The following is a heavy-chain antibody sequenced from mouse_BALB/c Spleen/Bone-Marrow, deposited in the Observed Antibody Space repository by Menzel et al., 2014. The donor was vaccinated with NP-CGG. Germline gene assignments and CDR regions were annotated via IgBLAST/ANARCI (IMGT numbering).Heavy chain of an antibody. J-gene: IGHJ3*01. D-gene: IGHD1-2*01. Sequence: VQLKDSGGGLVQPGGFLKLSCAASGFDFSRYWMSWVRQAPGKGLEWIGEINPDSSTINYTPSLKDKFIISRDNAKNTLYLQMSKVRSEDTALYYCARMHYYGYVAYWGQGTLVTVSA. V-gene: IGHV4-1*02. CDR1: GFDFSRYW. CDR2: INPDSSTI. CDR3: ARMHYYGYVAY.